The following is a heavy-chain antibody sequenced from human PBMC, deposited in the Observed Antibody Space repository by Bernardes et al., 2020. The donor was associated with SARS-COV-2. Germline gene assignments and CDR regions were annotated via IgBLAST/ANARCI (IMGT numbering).Heavy chain of an antibody. Sequence: SETLSLTCTVSGGSISSGDYYWNWIRQHPGRGLEWIGYISYSGSTYYNPSLRSRLTISIDTSNNQFSLKLNSVTAADTAVYYCARLNQRGSGIYSLWGGPFDSRGQGTLVTVSS. CDR3: ARLNQRGSGIYSLWGGPFDS. CDR1: GGSISSGDYY. V-gene: IGHV4-31*03. D-gene: IGHD3-10*01. CDR2: ISYSGST. J-gene: IGHJ4*02.